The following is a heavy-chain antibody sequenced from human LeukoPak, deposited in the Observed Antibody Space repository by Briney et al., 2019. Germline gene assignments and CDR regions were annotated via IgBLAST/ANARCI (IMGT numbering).Heavy chain of an antibody. CDR3: ARGWLHPGGYFDY. CDR2: INPSGGST. V-gene: IGHV1-46*01. CDR1: GYTFTGYY. J-gene: IGHJ4*02. Sequence: ASVKVSCKASGYTFTGYYMHWVRQAPGQGLEWMGIINPSGGSTSYAQKFQGRVTITADKSPSTAYMELSSLRSEDTAVYYCARGWLHPGGYFDYWGQGTLVTVSS. D-gene: IGHD5-24*01.